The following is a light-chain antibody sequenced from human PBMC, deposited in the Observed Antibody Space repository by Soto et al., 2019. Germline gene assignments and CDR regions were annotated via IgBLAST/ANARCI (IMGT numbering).Light chain of an antibody. CDR2: GSS. Sequence: EVVMTQSPATLSVSPGDTATLSCRASQSVSSSLAWYQQKPGQPPRLLIYGSSTRATGVPARFSGSGSGTEFTLTISRLQSEDFAVYYCQQYYNWRPRFGQGNKVEIK. V-gene: IGKV3-15*01. CDR1: QSVSSS. J-gene: IGKJ1*01. CDR3: QQYYNWRPR.